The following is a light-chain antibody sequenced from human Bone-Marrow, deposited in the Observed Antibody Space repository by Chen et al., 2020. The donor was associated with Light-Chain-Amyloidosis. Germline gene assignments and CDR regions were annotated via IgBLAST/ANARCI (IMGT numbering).Light chain of an antibody. CDR3: RVWDRSSERPV. CDR1: NIGSTS. V-gene: IGLV3-21*02. Sequence: SYVLTQPSSVSVAPGQTATIACGGNNIGSTSVHWYQQTPGQAPLLVVYADSDRPSGIPERLSCSNSGNTATLTISRVEAGDEADYYCRVWDRSSERPVFGGGTKLTVL. CDR2: ADS. J-gene: IGLJ3*02.